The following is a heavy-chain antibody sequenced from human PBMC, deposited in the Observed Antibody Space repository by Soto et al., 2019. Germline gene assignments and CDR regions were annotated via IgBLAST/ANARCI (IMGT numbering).Heavy chain of an antibody. CDR1: GFTFSSYG. Sequence: QVQLVESGGGVVQPGRSLRLSCAASGFTFSSYGMHWVRQAPGKGLEWVAVIWYDGSNKYYADSVKGRFTISRDNSKNALYLQKHSLRAEGTALYYCARYQGGGFDYWGQGTLVTVSS. CDR2: IWYDGSNK. V-gene: IGHV3-33*01. D-gene: IGHD3-16*01. CDR3: ARYQGGGFDY. J-gene: IGHJ4*02.